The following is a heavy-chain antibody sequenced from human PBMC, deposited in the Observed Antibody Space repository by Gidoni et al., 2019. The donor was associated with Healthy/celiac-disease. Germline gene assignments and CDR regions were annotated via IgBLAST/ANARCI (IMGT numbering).Heavy chain of an antibody. CDR2: ISSSGSTI. V-gene: IGHV3-11*01. CDR3: ARVGGSGSPYHPPQYYFDY. D-gene: IGHD3-10*01. CDR1: DYY. J-gene: IGHJ4*02. Sequence: DYYMSWIRQAPGKGLEWVSYISSSGSTIYYADSGKGRFTISRDNAKNSLYLQMNSLRAEDTAVYYCARVGGSGSPYHPPQYYFDYWGQGTLVTVSS.